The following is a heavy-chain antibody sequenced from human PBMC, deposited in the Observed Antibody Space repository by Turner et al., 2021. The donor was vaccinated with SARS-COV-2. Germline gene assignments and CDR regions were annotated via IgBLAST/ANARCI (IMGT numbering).Heavy chain of an antibody. V-gene: IGHV4-59*08. CDR2: IHYRGST. CDR3: ARQTGPIRGVIMRRGGDDHYAMDV. D-gene: IGHD3-10*01. J-gene: IGHJ6*02. CDR1: GVSINSDH. Sequence: QVQLQESGPGLVKPSETLSLICTVSGVSINSDHWSCIRQPPGKGLEWLGYIHYRGSTNYNFSLKGRVTMSLDTSKNQFSLRVTSVTAEDTAVYYCARQTGPIRGVIMRRGGDDHYAMDVWGQGTTVTVSS.